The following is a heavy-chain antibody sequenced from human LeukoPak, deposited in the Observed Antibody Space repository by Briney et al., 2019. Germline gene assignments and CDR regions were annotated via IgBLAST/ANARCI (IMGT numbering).Heavy chain of an antibody. CDR1: GFTFSGYG. J-gene: IGHJ6*04. CDR2: IRYDGNDK. V-gene: IGHV3-30*02. Sequence: GESLRLSCAASGFTFSGYGMHWVRQAPGKGLEWVAFIRYDGNDKYYADSVKGRFTISRDNSKNTLYLQMNSLRAEDTAVYYCAELGITMIGGVWGKGTTVTISS. CDR3: AELGITMIGGV. D-gene: IGHD3-10*02.